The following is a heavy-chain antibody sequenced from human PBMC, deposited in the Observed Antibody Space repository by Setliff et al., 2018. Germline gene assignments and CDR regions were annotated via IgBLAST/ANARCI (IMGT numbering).Heavy chain of an antibody. J-gene: IGHJ6*03. V-gene: IGHV1-2*02. CDR1: GYSFTDYY. CDR3: ARAWYDSSGYYYALEYYYYMDV. Sequence: ASVKVSCKASGYSFTDYYIHWVCQAPGQGLEWVGWINPHSGGTTFARKFQGRVTMTRDTSISTAHMELSSLRSDDTAVYYCARAWYDSSGYYYALEYYYYMDVWGKGTTVTV. D-gene: IGHD3-22*01. CDR2: INPHSGGT.